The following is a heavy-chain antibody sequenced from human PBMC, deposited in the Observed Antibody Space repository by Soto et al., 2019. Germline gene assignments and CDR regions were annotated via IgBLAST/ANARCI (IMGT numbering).Heavy chain of an antibody. CDR2: ISSSSSTI. CDR3: ASIFGVVIRNFDY. CDR1: GFTFSSYS. J-gene: IGHJ4*02. Sequence: GVSLRLSGAASGFTFSSYSMNWVRQAPGKGLEWVSYISSSSSTIYYADSVKGRFTISRDNAKNSLYLQMNSLRDEDTAVYYCASIFGVVIRNFDYWGQGTLVTVSS. D-gene: IGHD3-3*02. V-gene: IGHV3-48*02.